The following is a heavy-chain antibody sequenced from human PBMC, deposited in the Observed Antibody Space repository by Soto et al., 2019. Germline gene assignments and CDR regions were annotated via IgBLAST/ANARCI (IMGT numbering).Heavy chain of an antibody. CDR1: GYTLTELS. CDR2: FDPEDGET. D-gene: IGHD4-17*01. Sequence: ASVKVSCKVSGYTLTELSMHWVRQAPGKGLEWMGGFDPEDGETIYAQKFQGRVTMTEDTSTDTAYMELSSLRSEDTAVYYCGVGMTTVTHFDYWGQGTRVTVSS. V-gene: IGHV1-24*01. J-gene: IGHJ4*03. CDR3: GVGMTTVTHFDY.